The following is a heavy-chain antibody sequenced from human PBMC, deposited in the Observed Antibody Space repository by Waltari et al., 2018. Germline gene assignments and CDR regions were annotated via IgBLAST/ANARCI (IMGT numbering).Heavy chain of an antibody. Sequence: QLQLQESGPGLVKSSETLSLTCDVSGGSISSINYNWGWLRQTPGKRLEWIASSYYSGNTYYNPSLKSRVTISVDTSENQFSLRLSSVTAADTAVYYCARTYSGDYEFWFDPWGQGTLVTVSS. D-gene: IGHD1-26*01. J-gene: IGHJ5*02. CDR1: GGSISSINYN. CDR2: SYYSGNT. V-gene: IGHV4-39*01. CDR3: ARTYSGDYEFWFDP.